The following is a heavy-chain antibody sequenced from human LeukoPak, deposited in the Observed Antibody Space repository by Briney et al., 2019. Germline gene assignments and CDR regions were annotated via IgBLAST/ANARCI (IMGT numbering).Heavy chain of an antibody. V-gene: IGHV4-61*02. Sequence: PSETLSLTCTVSGGSISSSSYYWSWIRQPAGKGLVWIGRIYTSGSTNYNPSLKSRVTMSVDTSKNQFSPKLSSVTAADTAVYYCAREEQQLVLGWGQGTLVTVSS. CDR2: IYTSGST. CDR3: AREEQQLVLG. J-gene: IGHJ4*02. CDR1: GGSISSSSYY. D-gene: IGHD6-13*01.